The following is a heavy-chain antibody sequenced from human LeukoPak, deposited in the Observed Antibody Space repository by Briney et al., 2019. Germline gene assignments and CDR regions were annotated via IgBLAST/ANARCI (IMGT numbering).Heavy chain of an antibody. CDR2: IYYTGNT. D-gene: IGHD2-15*01. V-gene: IGHV4-59*08. J-gene: IGHJ4*02. CDR3: VRHSRVVAFDY. CDR1: GVSISNHY. Sequence: SETLSLTCTVSGVSISNHYSSWIRQPPGKGREWIGYIYYTGNTNYNPSLKSRVTISEDTSKNQVSLELSSVTAPDTAVYYCVRHSRVVAFDYWGQGNLVTVSS.